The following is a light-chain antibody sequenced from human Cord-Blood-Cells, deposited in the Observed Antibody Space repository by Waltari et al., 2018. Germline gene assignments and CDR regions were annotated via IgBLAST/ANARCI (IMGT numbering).Light chain of an antibody. CDR3: QQYNSYST. CDR2: KAS. J-gene: IGKJ1*01. CDR1: QSISSW. Sequence: DIQMTQSPSTLSASVCDRVTITLRPSQSISSWLGWYQQKPGKAPKLMIYKASSLDSVVPSRFSGSGSGTDFTLTISSLQPDDFATYYCQQYNSYSTFGQGTKVEIK. V-gene: IGKV1-5*03.